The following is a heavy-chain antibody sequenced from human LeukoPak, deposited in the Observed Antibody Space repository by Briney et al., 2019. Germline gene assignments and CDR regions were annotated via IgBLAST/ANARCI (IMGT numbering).Heavy chain of an antibody. CDR1: GGSLSAYY. CDR3: ARYLDYGGNSRVFQH. CDR2: INHGGST. Sequence: SETLSLTCAVYGGSLSAYYWTWIRQPPGKGLEWIGEINHGGSTNYNPSLKSRVTISIDTSKNQFSLKLSSVTAADTAFYYCARYLDYGGNSRVFQHWGQGTLVTVSS. V-gene: IGHV4-34*01. D-gene: IGHD4-23*01. J-gene: IGHJ1*01.